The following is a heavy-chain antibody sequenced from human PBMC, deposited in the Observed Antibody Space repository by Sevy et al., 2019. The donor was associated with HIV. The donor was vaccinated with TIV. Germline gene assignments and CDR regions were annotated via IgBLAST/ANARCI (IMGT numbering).Heavy chain of an antibody. CDR1: GFPFSSYA. D-gene: IGHD1-26*01. J-gene: IGHJ4*02. CDR2: INGGGGGT. V-gene: IGHV3-23*01. CDR3: AIDRGWDLLGYFDY. Sequence: GGSLRLSCAASGFPFSSYAMSWVRQAPGKGLEWVSVINGGGGGTYYAASVKGRFTISRDNSKNTLFLQMNSLRAEDTAVYYCAIDRGWDLLGYFDYWGQGTLVTVSS.